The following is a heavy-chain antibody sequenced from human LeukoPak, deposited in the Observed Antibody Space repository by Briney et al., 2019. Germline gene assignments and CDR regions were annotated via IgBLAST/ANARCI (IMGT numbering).Heavy chain of an antibody. J-gene: IGHJ4*02. CDR2: IIPILGIA. CDR3: ARLEAAGNVDY. CDR1: GGTFISYA. D-gene: IGHD6-13*01. Sequence: GASVKVSCKASGGTFISYAISWVRQAPGQGLEWMGRIIPILGIANYAQKFQGRVTITADKSTSTAYMELSSLRSEDTAVYYCARLEAAGNVDYWGQGTLVTVSS. V-gene: IGHV1-69*04.